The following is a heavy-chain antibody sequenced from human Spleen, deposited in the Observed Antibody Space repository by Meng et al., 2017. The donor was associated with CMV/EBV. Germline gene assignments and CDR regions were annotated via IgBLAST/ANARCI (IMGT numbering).Heavy chain of an antibody. CDR3: AREMVRAYSVDY. D-gene: IGHD3-10*01. CDR2: ISSSSSYI. J-gene: IGHJ4*02. Sequence: GESLKISCVASGFTFSSYAMNWVRQAPGKGLEWVSSISSSSSYIYDADSVKGRFTISRDNAKNSLYLQMNSLRAEDTAVYYCAREMVRAYSVDYWGQGTLVTVSS. CDR1: GFTFSSYA. V-gene: IGHV3-21*01.